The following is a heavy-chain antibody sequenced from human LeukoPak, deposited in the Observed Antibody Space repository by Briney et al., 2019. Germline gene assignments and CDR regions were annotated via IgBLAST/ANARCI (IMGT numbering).Heavy chain of an antibody. CDR3: ARDGQQWLPLRPYWYFDL. CDR2: ISSSSSYI. CDR1: GFTFSSYS. V-gene: IGHV3-21*01. Sequence: GGSLRLSCAASGFTFSSYSMNWVRQAPGKGLEWVSSISSSSSYIYCADSVKGRFTISRDNAKNSLYLQMNSLRAEDTAVYYCARDGQQWLPLRPYWYFDLWGRGTLVTVSS. D-gene: IGHD6-19*01. J-gene: IGHJ2*01.